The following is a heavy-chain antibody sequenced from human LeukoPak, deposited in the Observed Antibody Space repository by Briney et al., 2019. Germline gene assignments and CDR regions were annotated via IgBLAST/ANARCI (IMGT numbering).Heavy chain of an antibody. CDR2: ISWNSGSI. D-gene: IGHD3-3*01. V-gene: IGHV3-9*01. J-gene: IGHJ4*02. CDR1: GFTFDDYG. CDR3: TRGVATYDFWNGYV. Sequence: GGSLRLSCAASGFTFDDYGMHWVRQAPGKGLEWVSSISWNSGSIGYADSVKGRFTISRDNAKNSLYLQMNSLRVEDTAVYYCTRGVATYDFWNGYVWGQGTLVTVSS.